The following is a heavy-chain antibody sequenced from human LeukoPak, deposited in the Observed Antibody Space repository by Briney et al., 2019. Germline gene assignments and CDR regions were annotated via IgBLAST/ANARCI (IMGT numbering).Heavy chain of an antibody. CDR3: AKPPRGDFFDSSGYYSTY. J-gene: IGHJ4*02. D-gene: IGHD3-22*01. CDR1: GFTFHDYY. V-gene: IGHV3-23*01. CDR2: ISGSGGST. Sequence: GGSLRLSCAASGFTFHDYYMSWVRQAPGKGLEWVSAISGSGGSTYYADSVKGRFTISRDNSKNTLYLQMNSLRAEDTAVYYCAKPPRGDFFDSSGYYSTYWGQGTLVTVSS.